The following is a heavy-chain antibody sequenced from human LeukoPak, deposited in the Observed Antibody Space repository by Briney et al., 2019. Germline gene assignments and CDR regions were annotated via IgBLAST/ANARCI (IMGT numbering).Heavy chain of an antibody. CDR1: GFSLRTRGMC. CDR3: ARIRWSGSYCDS. Sequence: SGPTLVNPTQTLTLTCTFSGFSLRTRGMCVSWIRQSPGKALEWLSRIDWDDDKYYSTSLKTRLTLSQDTSKNQVGPTMTNMDPGDTATYYCARIRWSGSYCDSWGQGTLVTVSS. J-gene: IGHJ4*03. V-gene: IGHV2-70*11. D-gene: IGHD3-3*01. CDR2: IDWDDDK.